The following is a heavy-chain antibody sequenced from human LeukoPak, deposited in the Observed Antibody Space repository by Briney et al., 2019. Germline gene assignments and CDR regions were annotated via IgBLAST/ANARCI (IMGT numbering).Heavy chain of an antibody. V-gene: IGHV1-8*03. Sequence: GASVKVSCKASGYTFTSYDINWVRQATGQGLEWMGWMNPNSGNTGYTQKFQGRVTITRNTSISTAYMELSSLRSEDTAVYYCARVGLATIRGYLDYYYYMDVWGKGTTVTVSS. D-gene: IGHD5-24*01. J-gene: IGHJ6*03. CDR3: ARVGLATIRGYLDYYYYMDV. CDR1: GYTFTSYD. CDR2: MNPNSGNT.